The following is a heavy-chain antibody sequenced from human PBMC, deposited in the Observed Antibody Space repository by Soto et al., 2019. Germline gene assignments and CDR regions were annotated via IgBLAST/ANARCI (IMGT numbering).Heavy chain of an antibody. D-gene: IGHD5-18*01. V-gene: IGHV4-59*01. CDR2: IFYSGST. CDR3: ARSGDSYVLPDY. J-gene: IGHJ4*01. CDR1: GGSIHGYY. Sequence: SETLSLTCTVSGGSIHGYYWTWIRQPAGKGLEWIGYIFYSGSTNYNPSLKSRVTISVHTSKNHFSLRLASVTAADTAVYYCARSGDSYVLPDYGGHGTLVNLSS.